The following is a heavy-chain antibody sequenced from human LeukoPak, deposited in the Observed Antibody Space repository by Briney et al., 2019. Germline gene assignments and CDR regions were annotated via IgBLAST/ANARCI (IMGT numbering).Heavy chain of an antibody. D-gene: IGHD6-13*01. CDR2: INPNSGGT. CDR1: GYTFTGYY. Sequence: ASVKVSCKASGYTFTGYYMHWVRQAPGQGLEWMGWINPNSGGTNYAQKFQGRVTMTRDTSISTAYMELSRLRSDDTAVYHCARVSAAAGVADYWGQGTLVTVSS. J-gene: IGHJ4*02. V-gene: IGHV1-2*02. CDR3: ARVSAAAGVADY.